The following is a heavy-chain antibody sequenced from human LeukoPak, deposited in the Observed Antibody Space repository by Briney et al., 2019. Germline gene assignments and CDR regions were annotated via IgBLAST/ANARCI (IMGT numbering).Heavy chain of an antibody. J-gene: IGHJ4*02. Sequence: HPGGSLRLSCAASGFTFSNYVMRWVRQAPGKGLEWVAVIWYDGGNKYYADSVKGRFAISRDNSKNTLYVQMNSLRAEDTAVYYCARGSGDYPPYFDYWGQGTLVTVSS. V-gene: IGHV3-33*01. D-gene: IGHD4-17*01. CDR2: IWYDGGNK. CDR1: GFTFSNYV. CDR3: ARGSGDYPPYFDY.